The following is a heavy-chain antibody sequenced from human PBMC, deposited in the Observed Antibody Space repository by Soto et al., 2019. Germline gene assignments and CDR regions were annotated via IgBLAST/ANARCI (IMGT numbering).Heavy chain of an antibody. CDR3: AKDEGTSSTVFDY. J-gene: IGHJ4*02. D-gene: IGHD4-4*01. CDR1: GFTFKAYA. V-gene: IGHV3-23*01. Sequence: QLLESGGASVQPGGSLRLSCVASGFTFKAYAMGWFRQALGRGLEWVSSITATNGNTYYADSLRGRFTISRDNSRNYLFLQMNGLRPEDSALYYCAKDEGTSSTVFDYWGQGTRVTVPS. CDR2: ITATNGNT.